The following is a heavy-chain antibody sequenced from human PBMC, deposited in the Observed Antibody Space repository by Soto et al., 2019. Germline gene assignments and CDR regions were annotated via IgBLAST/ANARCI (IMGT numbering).Heavy chain of an antibody. D-gene: IGHD6-6*01. J-gene: IGHJ4*02. Sequence: EVQLVESGGGLVQPGGSLRLSCAASGFTFSSYSMNWVRQAPGKGLEWVSYISGSTSAIYYPDSMKGRFTISRDNAKSSLYLQMNSLRDEDTAVYYCARGDWTGSIAVLAGYFDYWGQGTLVTVSS. CDR1: GFTFSSYS. CDR3: ARGDWTGSIAVLAGYFDY. V-gene: IGHV3-48*02. CDR2: ISGSTSAI.